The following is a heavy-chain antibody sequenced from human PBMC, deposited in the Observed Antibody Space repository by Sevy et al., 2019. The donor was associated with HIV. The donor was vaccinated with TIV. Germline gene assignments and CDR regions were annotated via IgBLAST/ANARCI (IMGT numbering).Heavy chain of an antibody. Sequence: SETLSLTCTVSGGSISSGRYYWDWIRQPAGKGLEWIGRFDTSGGTNYNPSLNSRVIISVDTSKNQFFLKLTSVTAADTAVYYSVYDSDQWGQGILVTVSS. CDR2: FDTSGGT. V-gene: IGHV4-61*02. CDR3: VYDSDQ. D-gene: IGHD3-3*01. CDR1: GGSISSGRYY. J-gene: IGHJ4*02.